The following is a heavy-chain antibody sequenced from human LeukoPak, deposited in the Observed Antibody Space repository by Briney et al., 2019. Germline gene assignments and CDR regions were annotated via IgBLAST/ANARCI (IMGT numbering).Heavy chain of an antibody. CDR1: GYTLTELP. D-gene: IGHD3-9*01. J-gene: IGHJ5*02. CDR3: ATVDVLRYFDWLTFGQRATNWFDP. V-gene: IGHV1-24*01. CDR2: FDPEDGET. Sequence: GASVKVSCKVSGYTLTELPMHWVRQAPGKGLEWMGGFDPEDGETIYAQKFQGRVTMTEDTSTDTAYMGLSSLRSEDTAVYYCATVDVLRYFDWLTFGQRATNWFDPWGQGTLVTVSS.